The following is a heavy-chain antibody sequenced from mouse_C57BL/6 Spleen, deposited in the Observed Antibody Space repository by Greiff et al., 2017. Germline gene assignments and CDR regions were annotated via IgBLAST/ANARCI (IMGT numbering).Heavy chain of an antibody. CDR2: ISGGGGNT. D-gene: IGHD1-1*02. V-gene: IGHV5-9*01. CDR3: ARHENYGRHCYFDV. CDR1: GFTFSSYT. Sequence: EVKLMESGGGLVKPGGSLKLSCAASGFTFSSYTMSWVRQTPEKRLEWVATISGGGGNTYYPDRVKGRFTISRDNAKNTLYLQMSMLRSEDTALYYCARHENYGRHCYFDVWGTGTTVTVSS. J-gene: IGHJ1*03.